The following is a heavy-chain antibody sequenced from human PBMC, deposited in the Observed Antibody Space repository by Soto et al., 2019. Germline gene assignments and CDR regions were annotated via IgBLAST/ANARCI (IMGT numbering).Heavy chain of an antibody. V-gene: IGHV1-2*02. D-gene: IGHD3-10*01. J-gene: IGHJ5*02. Sequence: ASVKVSCKASGYTFTGYYMHWVRQAPGQGLEWMGWINPNSGGTNYAQKFQGRVTMTRDTSISTAYMELSRLRSDDTAVYYCAREGYYGSGSYGLNNWFDPWGQGTLVTVSS. CDR3: AREGYYGSGSYGLNNWFDP. CDR1: GYTFTGYY. CDR2: INPNSGGT.